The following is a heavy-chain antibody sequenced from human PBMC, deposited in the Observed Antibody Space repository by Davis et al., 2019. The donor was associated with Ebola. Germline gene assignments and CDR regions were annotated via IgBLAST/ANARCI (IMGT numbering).Heavy chain of an antibody. CDR1: GYTFTSYD. V-gene: IGHV1-8*02. CDR2: MNPNSGNT. J-gene: IGHJ3*02. D-gene: IGHD2-2*01. CDR3: ASDKGDQCSSASCYDGAFDI. Sequence: ASVKVSCKASGYTFTSYDINRVRQATGQGLEWMGWMNPNSGNTGYAQKFQGRVTMTRNTSISTAYMELDGLTVEDTAVYYCASDKGDQCSSASCYDGAFDIWGPGTMVTVS.